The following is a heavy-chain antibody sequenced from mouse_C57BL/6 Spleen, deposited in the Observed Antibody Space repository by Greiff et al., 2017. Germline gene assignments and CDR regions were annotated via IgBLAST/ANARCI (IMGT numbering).Heavy chain of an antibody. CDR2: ISSGGSYT. CDR3: ARDHYYGSSYGWYCDV. J-gene: IGHJ1*03. CDR1: GFTFSSYG. Sequence: DVQLVESGGDLVKPGGSLKLSCAASGFTFSSYGMSWVRQTPDKRLEWVATISSGGSYTYYPDSVKGRFTISRDNAKNTLYLQMSSLKSEDTAMYYCARDHYYGSSYGWYCDVWGTGTTVTVSS. V-gene: IGHV5-6*01. D-gene: IGHD1-1*01.